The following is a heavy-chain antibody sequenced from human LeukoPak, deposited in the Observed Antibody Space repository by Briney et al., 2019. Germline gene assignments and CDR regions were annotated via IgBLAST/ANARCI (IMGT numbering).Heavy chain of an antibody. CDR1: GVTFSSYW. Sequence: PGGSLRLSCASSGVTFSSYWMYWVRQAPGKGLLWVSRINSDGSSTTYADSVKGRFSISRDNAKNTLYLHMNSLRAEDTAVYYCARQGSTAFDIWGPGTKVTVS. CDR3: ARQGSTAFDI. V-gene: IGHV3-74*01. J-gene: IGHJ3*02. CDR2: INSDGSST. D-gene: IGHD5/OR15-5a*01.